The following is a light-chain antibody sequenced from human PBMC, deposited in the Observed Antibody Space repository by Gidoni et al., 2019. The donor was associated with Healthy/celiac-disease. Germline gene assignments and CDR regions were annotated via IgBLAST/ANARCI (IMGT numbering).Light chain of an antibody. J-gene: IGLJ3*02. V-gene: IGLV1-40*01. CDR1: SSHIGAGYD. Sequence: QSVLTQPPSVSGATGQRVTISGTGSSSHIGAGYDVHWYQQLPGTAPKLLFYGNSNRPSGVPDRFSGSKSGTSASLAITGLQAEDEADYYCQSYDSSLSAPVFGGGTKLTVL. CDR3: QSYDSSLSAPV. CDR2: GNS.